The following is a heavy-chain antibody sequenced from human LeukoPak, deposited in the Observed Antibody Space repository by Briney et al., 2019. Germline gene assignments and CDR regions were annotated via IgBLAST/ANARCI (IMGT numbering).Heavy chain of an antibody. Sequence: GGSLRLSCASSGFTFISYAMNWVRQAPGKGLEWVSTITGSGGGTYYADSVKGRFTISRDNSKNTLYLQMNSLRAEDTAVHYCAKRRDGSYFDYWGQGTLVTVSS. J-gene: IGHJ4*02. CDR2: ITGSGGGT. V-gene: IGHV3-23*01. D-gene: IGHD6-25*01. CDR1: GFTFISYA. CDR3: AKRRDGSYFDY.